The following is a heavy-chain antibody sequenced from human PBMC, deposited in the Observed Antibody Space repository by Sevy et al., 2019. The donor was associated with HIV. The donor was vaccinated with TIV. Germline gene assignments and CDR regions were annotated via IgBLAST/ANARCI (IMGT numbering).Heavy chain of an antibody. CDR1: GGSISSYY. J-gene: IGHJ4*02. D-gene: IGHD6-19*01. CDR2: IYYSGST. V-gene: IGHV4-59*13. Sequence: SETLSLTCTVSGGSISSYYWSWIRQPPGKGLEWIGYIYYSGSTNYNPSLKSRVTISVDTSKNQFSLKLTSVTAADTAVYYCARDPGIAVAGEYYFDYWGQGTLVTDSS. CDR3: ARDPGIAVAGEYYFDY.